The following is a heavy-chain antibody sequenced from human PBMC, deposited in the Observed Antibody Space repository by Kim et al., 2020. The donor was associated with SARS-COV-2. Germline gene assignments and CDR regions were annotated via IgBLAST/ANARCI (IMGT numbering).Heavy chain of an antibody. J-gene: IGHJ6*02. D-gene: IGHD2-15*01. V-gene: IGHV3-64*01. CDR2: ISSNGGST. CDR1: GFTFSSYA. CDR3: ARGPEGWYYYYGMDV. Sequence: GGSLRLSCAASGFTFSSYAMHWVRQAPGKGLEYVSAISSNGGSTYYANSVKGRFTISRDNSKNTLYLQMGSLRAEDMAVYYCARGPEGWYYYYGMDVWG.